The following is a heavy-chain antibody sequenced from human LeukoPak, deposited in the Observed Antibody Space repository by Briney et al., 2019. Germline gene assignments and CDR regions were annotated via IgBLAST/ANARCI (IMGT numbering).Heavy chain of an antibody. D-gene: IGHD6-13*01. CDR3: ARDNQQLAFYF. CDR2: FYYSGST. V-gene: IGHV4-34*01. J-gene: IGHJ4*02. CDR1: GGSFNGVY. Sequence: PSETLSLTCAVYGGSFNGVYWGWIRQPPGKGLGWIGSFYYSGSTYYNPSLESRVSISVDTSKNQFSLKLTSVTAADAAVYYCARDNQQLAFYFWGQGTLVTVSS.